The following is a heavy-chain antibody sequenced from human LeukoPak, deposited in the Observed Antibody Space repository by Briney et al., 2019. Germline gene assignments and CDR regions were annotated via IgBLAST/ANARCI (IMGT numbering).Heavy chain of an antibody. Sequence: VASVKVSCKASGGTFSNYAIGWVRQAPGQGLEWMGRIIPMFGTTNYAQKFQGRVTITTDESTSTAYMEVSSLRIEDTAVYYCASDTVTTWAPDGHMDVWGKGTTVTVSS. CDR1: GGTFSNYA. CDR3: ASDTVTTWAPDGHMDV. J-gene: IGHJ6*03. V-gene: IGHV1-69*05. D-gene: IGHD4-11*01. CDR2: IIPMFGTT.